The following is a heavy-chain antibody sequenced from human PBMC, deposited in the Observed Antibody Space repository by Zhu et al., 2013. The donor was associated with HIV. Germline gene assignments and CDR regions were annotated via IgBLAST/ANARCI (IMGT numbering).Heavy chain of an antibody. J-gene: IGHJ4*02. D-gene: IGHD3-10*01. CDR2: IIPILGIA. CDR1: GGTFSSYT. CDR3: ATEGVSIRGGLDY. V-gene: IGHV1-69*02. Sequence: QVQLVQSGAEVKKPGSSVKVSCKASGGTFSSYTISWVRQAPGQGLEWMGRIIPILGIANYAQKFQGRVTITADKSTSTAYMELSSLRSEDTAVYYCATEGVSIRGGLDYWGQGTLVTVSS.